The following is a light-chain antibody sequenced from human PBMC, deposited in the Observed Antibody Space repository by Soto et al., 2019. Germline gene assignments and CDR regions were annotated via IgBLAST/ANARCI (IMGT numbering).Light chain of an antibody. CDR2: DSF. Sequence: EIVLTQSPATLSLSPGERATLSCRASQSVSSYLAWYQQKPGQAPTLLIYDSFNRAADIPARFSGSGSGTDFTPTISSLVPEDFAVYYCQQRSNWYTFGQGTKLEIK. J-gene: IGKJ2*01. V-gene: IGKV3-11*01. CDR3: QQRSNWYT. CDR1: QSVSSY.